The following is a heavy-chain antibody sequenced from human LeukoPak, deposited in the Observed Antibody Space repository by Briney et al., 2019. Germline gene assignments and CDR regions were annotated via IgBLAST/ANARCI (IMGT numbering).Heavy chain of an antibody. CDR3: ARDGKAYSSSWSPDPFDY. V-gene: IGHV1-18*01. J-gene: IGHJ4*02. Sequence: GASVKVSCKASVSTFTSYGISWVRQALGQGPEWMGWISAYNGNTNYAQKLQGRVTMTTDTSTSTAHMELRSLRSDDTAVYYCARDGKAYSSSWSPDPFDYWGQGTLVTVS. D-gene: IGHD6-13*01. CDR1: VSTFTSYG. CDR2: ISAYNGNT.